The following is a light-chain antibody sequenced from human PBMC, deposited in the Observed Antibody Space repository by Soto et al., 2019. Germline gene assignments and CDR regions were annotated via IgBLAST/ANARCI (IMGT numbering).Light chain of an antibody. V-gene: IGKV3-20*01. CDR2: GAS. CDR3: QQYASSRT. Sequence: EIVLTQSPGTLSLSPGERATLSCRASQSVTNNYLAWFQQKPGQAPRLLMYGASSRATGIPDRFSGSGSGTDFTLTITRLEPEDFAVYYCQQYASSRTFGQGT. J-gene: IGKJ1*01. CDR1: QSVTNNY.